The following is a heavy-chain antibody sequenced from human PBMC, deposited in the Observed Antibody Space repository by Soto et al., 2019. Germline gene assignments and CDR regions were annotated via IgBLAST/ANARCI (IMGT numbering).Heavy chain of an antibody. CDR1: GGTFSSYA. CDR2: IIPILGIA. V-gene: IGHV1-69*04. J-gene: IGHJ6*02. D-gene: IGHD5-12*01. CDR3: ASSGIKATITGGYYYYYGMDV. Sequence: SVKVSWKASGGTFSSYAISWVRQAPGQGLEWMGRIIPILGIANYAQKFQGRVTITADKSTGTAYMELSSLRSEDTAVYYCASSGIKATITGGYYYYYGMDVWGQGTTVTVSS.